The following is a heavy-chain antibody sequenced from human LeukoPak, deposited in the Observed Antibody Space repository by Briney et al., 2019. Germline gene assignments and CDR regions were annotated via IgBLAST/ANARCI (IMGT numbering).Heavy chain of an antibody. CDR3: ARGNKQRWLQSFGY. Sequence: PGASVKVSCKASGYTFTSYGISWVRQAPGQGLEWMGWISAYNGNTNYAQKLQGRVTMTTDTSTSTAYMELRSLRSDDTAVYYCARGNKQRWLQSFGYWGQGTLVTVSS. CDR2: ISAYNGNT. CDR1: GYTFTSYG. J-gene: IGHJ4*02. D-gene: IGHD5-24*01. V-gene: IGHV1-18*01.